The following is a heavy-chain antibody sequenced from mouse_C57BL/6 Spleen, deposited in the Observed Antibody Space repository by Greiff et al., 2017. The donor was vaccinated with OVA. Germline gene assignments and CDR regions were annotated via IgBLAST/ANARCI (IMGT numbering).Heavy chain of an antibody. D-gene: IGHD2-5*01. CDR3: ASHSYYSNSYYFDY. V-gene: IGHV5-9*01. J-gene: IGHJ2*01. CDR1: GFTFSSYT. CDR2: ISGGGGNT. Sequence: EVQGVESGGGLVKPGGSLTLSCAASGFTFSSYTMSWVRQTPEKRLEWVATISGGGGNTYYPDSVKGRFTISRDNAKNTLYLQMSSLRSEDTALYYCASHSYYSNSYYFDYWGQGTTLTVSS.